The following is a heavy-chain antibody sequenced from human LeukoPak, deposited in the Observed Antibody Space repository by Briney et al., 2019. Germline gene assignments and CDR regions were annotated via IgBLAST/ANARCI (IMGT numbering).Heavy chain of an antibody. D-gene: IGHD3-10*01. J-gene: IGHJ5*02. CDR1: GGSISSSNYY. CDR3: AGVRGIVSRNWFDP. Sequence: SETLSLTCTVSGGSISSSNYYWGWIRQPPGKGLEWIGTIYYGGSTYYNPSLKSRVTISVDTSKNQFSLKLSSVTAADTAVYFCAGVRGIVSRNWFDPWGHGTLVTVSS. V-gene: IGHV4-39*01. CDR2: IYYGGST.